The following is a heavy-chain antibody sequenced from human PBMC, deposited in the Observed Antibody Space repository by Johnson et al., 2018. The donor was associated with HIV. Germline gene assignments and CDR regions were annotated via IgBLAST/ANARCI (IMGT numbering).Heavy chain of an antibody. CDR3: ARAHDWHSDAFDI. CDR2: ISYDGSNK. J-gene: IGHJ3*02. V-gene: IGHV3-30*03. D-gene: IGHD3-9*01. CDR1: GFTFSSYG. Sequence: QVLLVESGGGVVQPGRSLRLSCAASGFTFSSYGMHWVRQAPGKGLEWVAVISYDGSNKYYADSVKGRFTISRDNSKNTLYLQMNSLRAEDTAVYYCARAHDWHSDAFDIWGQGTMVTVSS.